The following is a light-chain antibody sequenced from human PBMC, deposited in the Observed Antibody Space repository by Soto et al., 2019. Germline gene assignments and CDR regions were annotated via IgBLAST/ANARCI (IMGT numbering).Light chain of an antibody. CDR3: SSYTSSSPRV. CDR1: SSDVGGYNY. J-gene: IGLJ1*01. V-gene: IGLV2-14*01. CDR2: EVS. Sequence: QSVLTQPASVSGSPGQSITISCTGTSSDVGGYNYVSWYQQHPGKAPKLMIYEVSNRPSGVSNRFSGPKSGNTASLTISGLQAEDEADYYCSSYTSSSPRVFGTGTKVTVL.